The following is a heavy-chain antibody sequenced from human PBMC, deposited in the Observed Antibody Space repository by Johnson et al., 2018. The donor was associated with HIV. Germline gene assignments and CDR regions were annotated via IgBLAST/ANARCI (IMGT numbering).Heavy chain of an antibody. CDR1: GFIFDDYG. D-gene: IGHD6-13*01. CDR2: ISGSGGST. J-gene: IGHJ3*02. V-gene: IGHV3-20*04. Sequence: VQLVESGGGVVRPGGSLRLSCAASGFIFDDYGMSWVRQAPGKGLEWVSGISGSGGSTYYADSVKGRFTISRDKSKNTVYLQMNSLRAEDMAVYYCARASLGAAPGILIAFDIWGQGTVVTVSS. CDR3: ARASLGAAPGILIAFDI.